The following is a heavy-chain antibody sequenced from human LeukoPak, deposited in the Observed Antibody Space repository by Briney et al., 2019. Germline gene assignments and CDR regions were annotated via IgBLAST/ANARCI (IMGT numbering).Heavy chain of an antibody. CDR1: GGSISSGGYF. CDR3: ARIDSSGYYFDY. V-gene: IGHV4-31*03. CDR2: IYYSGST. Sequence: PSETLSLTCTVSGGSISSGGYFWSWLRQHPGKGLEWIGYIYYSGSTYYNPSLKSRVTISVDTSKNQFSLKLSSVTAADTAVYYCARIDSSGYYFDYWGQGTLVTVSS. D-gene: IGHD3-22*01. J-gene: IGHJ4*02.